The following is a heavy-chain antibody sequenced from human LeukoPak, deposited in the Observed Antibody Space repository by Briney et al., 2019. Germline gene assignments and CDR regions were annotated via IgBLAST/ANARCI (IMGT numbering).Heavy chain of an antibody. V-gene: IGHV4-34*01. CDR3: ARGDARIQLWFGY. CDR1: GGSFSGYY. Sequence: SETLSLTCAVYGGSFSGYYWSWIRQPPGKGLELIGEINHSGSTNYNPSLKSRVTISVDTSKNQFSLKLSSVTAADTAVYYCARGDARIQLWFGYWGQGTLVTVSS. D-gene: IGHD5-18*01. CDR2: INHSGST. J-gene: IGHJ4*02.